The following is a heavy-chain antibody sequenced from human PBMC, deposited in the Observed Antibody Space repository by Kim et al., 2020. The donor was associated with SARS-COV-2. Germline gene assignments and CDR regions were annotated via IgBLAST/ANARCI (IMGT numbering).Heavy chain of an antibody. V-gene: IGHV3-9*01. D-gene: IGHD6-19*01. CDR1: GSTFDDYA. J-gene: IGHJ4*02. Sequence: GGSLRLSCAASGSTFDDYAMHWVRQAPGKGLEWVSGISWNSGSIGYADSVKGRFTISRDNAKNSLYLQMNSLRAEDTALYYCAKALGAAAVAGTRPEYYFDYWGQGTMVTVSS. CDR3: AKALGAAAVAGTRPEYYFDY. CDR2: ISWNSGSI.